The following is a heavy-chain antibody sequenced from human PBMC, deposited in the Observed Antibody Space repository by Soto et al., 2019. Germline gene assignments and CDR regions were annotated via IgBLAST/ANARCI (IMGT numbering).Heavy chain of an antibody. D-gene: IGHD3-3*01. V-gene: IGHV5-51*01. J-gene: IGHJ4*02. CDR2: IYPADSDT. CDR1: GYSFTSYW. CDR3: ASHGVVIAPYYFGY. Sequence: EVQLVQSGAEMKKPGESLKISCKGSGYSFTSYWSCWVRQMPGKGLEWMGIIYPADSDTRYSPSVQGQVTISADKSICAAYLQWSSLKASDTAMYYCASHGVVIAPYYFGYWGQGTLVTVSS.